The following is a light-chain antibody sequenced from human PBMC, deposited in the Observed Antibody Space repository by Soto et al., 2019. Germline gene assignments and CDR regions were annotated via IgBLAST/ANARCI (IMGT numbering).Light chain of an antibody. Sequence: IVLTQFPGTLSLSPGEKLTLSCRASQSVSDNYLAWYQQKPGQAPRLIIFNASSRATGIPDRFNGSGSGTDFTLTISRLEPEDSAVYYCQQYSMSPTFGGGTKVEIK. CDR1: QSVSDNY. J-gene: IGKJ4*01. CDR2: NAS. CDR3: QQYSMSPT. V-gene: IGKV3-20*01.